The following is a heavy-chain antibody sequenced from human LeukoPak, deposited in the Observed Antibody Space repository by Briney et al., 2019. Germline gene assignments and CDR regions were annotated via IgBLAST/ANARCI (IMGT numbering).Heavy chain of an antibody. CDR2: IYYSGST. CDR3: ASTSGSYLDYFDY. V-gene: IGHV4-39*01. CDR1: GGSISSSSYY. Sequence: SETLSLTCTVSGGSISSSSYYWGWIRQPPGKGLEWIGSIYYSGSTYYNPSLKSRVTISVGTFKNQFSLKLSSVTAADTAVYYCASTSGSYLDYFDYWGQGTLVTVSS. D-gene: IGHD1-26*01. J-gene: IGHJ4*02.